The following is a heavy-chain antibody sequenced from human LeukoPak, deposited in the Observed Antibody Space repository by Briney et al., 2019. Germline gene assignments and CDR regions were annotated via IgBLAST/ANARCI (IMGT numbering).Heavy chain of an antibody. V-gene: IGHV3-21*04. CDR1: GFTFSSYS. J-gene: IGHJ4*02. CDR2: ISSSSSYI. Sequence: GGSLRLSCAASGFTFSSYSMNWVRQAPGKGLEWVSSISSSSSYIYYADSVKGRFTISRDNSKNTLYLQMNSLRAEDTAVYYCAKLVVVIAPPLPFDYWGQGTLVTVSS. D-gene: IGHD3-22*01. CDR3: AKLVVVIAPPLPFDY.